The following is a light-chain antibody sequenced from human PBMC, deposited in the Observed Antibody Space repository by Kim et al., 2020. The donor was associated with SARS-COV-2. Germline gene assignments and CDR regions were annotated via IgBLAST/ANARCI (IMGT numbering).Light chain of an antibody. Sequence: GLSVDLSGTGTSCDVGRYNYVSWYQHHPGKAPRLIMYDVSKRPTEVPDRFSGAKSGKTPSLTVSGLQAEDEADYYCSSYAGSNDLVFGGGTQLTVL. J-gene: IGLJ2*01. CDR2: DVS. CDR1: SCDVGRYNY. V-gene: IGLV2-8*01. CDR3: SSYAGSNDLV.